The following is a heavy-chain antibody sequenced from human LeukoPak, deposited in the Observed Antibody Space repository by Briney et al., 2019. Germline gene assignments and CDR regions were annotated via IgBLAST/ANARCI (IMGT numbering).Heavy chain of an antibody. D-gene: IGHD3-10*01. Sequence: GGSLRLSCAASGFTFSSYAMNWVRQAPGKGLEWVAVISYDGSNKYYADSVKGRFTISRDNSKNTLYLQMNSLRAEDTAVYYCAREDGFGEFIDYWGQGTLVTVSS. J-gene: IGHJ4*02. V-gene: IGHV3-30*04. CDR2: ISYDGSNK. CDR3: AREDGFGEFIDY. CDR1: GFTFSSYA.